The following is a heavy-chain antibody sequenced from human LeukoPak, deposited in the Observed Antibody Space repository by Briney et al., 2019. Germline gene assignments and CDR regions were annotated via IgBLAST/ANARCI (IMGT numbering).Heavy chain of an antibody. D-gene: IGHD3-9*01. CDR2: INHSGST. Sequence: PSETLSLTCAVYGVSFSGYYWSWLRQPPGKGLEWIGEINHSGSTNYNPSLKSRVTISVDTSKNQFSLKLSSVTAADTAVYYCSRGDVDWLLLYWGQGTLVTVSS. V-gene: IGHV4-34*01. CDR3: SRGDVDWLLLY. J-gene: IGHJ4*02. CDR1: GVSFSGYY.